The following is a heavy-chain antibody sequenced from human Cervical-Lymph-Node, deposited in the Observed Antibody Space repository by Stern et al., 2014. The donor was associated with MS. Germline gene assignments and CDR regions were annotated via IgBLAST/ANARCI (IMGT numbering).Heavy chain of an antibody. CDR3: AKDLGRGVVVVPLYGLDV. V-gene: IGHV3-23*01. J-gene: IGHJ6*02. D-gene: IGHD2-2*01. CDR1: GFTFSTYA. CDR2: ISDSGVYT. Sequence: EVQLLESGGGLVHPGGSLRLSCAASGFTFSTYAFSWVRQAPGKGLEWVSSISDSGVYTYYADSVKGRFTISRDNPKSMLYLEMQSLRAEDTAVYHCAKDLGRGVVVVPLYGLDVWGQGTTVTVSS.